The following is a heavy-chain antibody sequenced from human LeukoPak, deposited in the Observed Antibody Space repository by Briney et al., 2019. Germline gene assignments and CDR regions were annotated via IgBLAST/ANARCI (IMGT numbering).Heavy chain of an antibody. CDR2: IPYDGSNK. Sequence: GGSLRLSCAASGFTFSSYGMHWVRQAPGKGLEWVTFIPYDGSNKYYADSVKGRFTISRDNSKNMLYLQMDSLRAEDTAVYYCAGDFDYWGQGTLVTVSS. J-gene: IGHJ4*02. CDR3: AGDFDY. V-gene: IGHV3-30*02. CDR1: GFTFSSYG.